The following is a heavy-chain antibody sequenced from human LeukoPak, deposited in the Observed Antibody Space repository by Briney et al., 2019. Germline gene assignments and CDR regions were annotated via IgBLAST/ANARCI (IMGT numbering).Heavy chain of an antibody. Sequence: PSGTLSLTCAVYGGSFSGYYWSWIRQPPGKGLEWIGEINHSGSTNYNPSLKSRVTISVDTSKNQFSLKLSSVTAADTAVYYCARLSSSSWYYYYYGMDVWGQGTTVTVSS. CDR1: GGSFSGYY. CDR2: INHSGST. CDR3: ARLSSSSWYYYYYGMDV. V-gene: IGHV4-34*01. J-gene: IGHJ6*02. D-gene: IGHD6-13*01.